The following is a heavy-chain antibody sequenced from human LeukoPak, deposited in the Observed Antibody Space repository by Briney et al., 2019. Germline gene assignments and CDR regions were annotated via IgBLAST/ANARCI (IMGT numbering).Heavy chain of an antibody. CDR3: AKDYSSGYSYYFDY. CDR2: ISDSGGST. V-gene: IGHV3-23*01. CDR1: GFTFSSYA. D-gene: IGHD3-22*01. Sequence: PGGSLRLSCAASGFTFSSYAMSWVRQAPGKGLEWVSAISDSGGSTYYADSVKGRFTISRDNSKNTLYLQMNSLRAEDTAVYYCAKDYSSGYSYYFDYWGQGTLVTVSS. J-gene: IGHJ4*02.